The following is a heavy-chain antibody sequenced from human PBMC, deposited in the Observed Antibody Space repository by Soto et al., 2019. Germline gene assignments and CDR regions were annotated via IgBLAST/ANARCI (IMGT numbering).Heavy chain of an antibody. D-gene: IGHD3-22*01. CDR2: IIPIFGTA. CDR3: ARDSYYGSSGYYGPLSFGY. CDR1: GGTFSSYA. Sequence: SVKVSCKASGGTFSSYAISWVRQAPGQGLEWMGGIIPIFGTANYAQKFQGRVTITADESTSTAYMELSSLRSEDTAVYYCARDSYYGSSGYYGPLSFGYWGQGTLVTVSS. J-gene: IGHJ4*02. V-gene: IGHV1-69*13.